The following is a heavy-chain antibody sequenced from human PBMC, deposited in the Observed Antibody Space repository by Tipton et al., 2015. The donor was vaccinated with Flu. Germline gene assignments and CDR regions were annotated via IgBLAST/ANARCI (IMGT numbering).Heavy chain of an antibody. CDR1: GYSFTAYY. CDR2: INPNSGDA. J-gene: IGHJ5*02. Sequence: QLVQSGAEIRKPGASVKVSCATDGYSFTAYYIHWVRQAPGQGLEWLGRINPNSGDAVYAQTFQGRVTMSREKSTVYLEMTRLRRDDTAVYYCARRVEGYSSSLNNWFDPWGQGTPVTVSS. D-gene: IGHD6-13*01. CDR3: ARRVEGYSSSLNNWFDP. V-gene: IGHV1-2*06.